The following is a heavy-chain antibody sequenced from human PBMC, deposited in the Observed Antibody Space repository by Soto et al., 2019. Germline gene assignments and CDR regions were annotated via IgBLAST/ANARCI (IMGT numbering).Heavy chain of an antibody. CDR2: IIPIFGTA. D-gene: IGHD1-26*01. V-gene: IGHV1-69*13. CDR3: ARSGSYYDWFDP. CDR1: GGTFSSYA. J-gene: IGHJ5*02. Sequence: SVKVSCKASGGTFSSYAISWVRQAPGQGLEWMGGIIPIFGTANYAQKFQGRVTITADESTSTAYMELSSLRSEDTAVYYCARSGSYYDWFDPWGQGTLVTVSS.